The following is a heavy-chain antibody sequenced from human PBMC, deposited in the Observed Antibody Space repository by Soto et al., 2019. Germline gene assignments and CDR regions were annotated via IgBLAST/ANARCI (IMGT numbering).Heavy chain of an antibody. Sequence: SQTLSLTCAISGGSVSSNSAAWNWIRQSPSIGLEWLGRTYYRSKWYNDYAVSVKSRITINPDTSKNQFSLQLNSVTPEDTAVYYCARGPQEYSSGSGLGAWGQGTLVTVSS. CDR1: GGSVSSNSAA. J-gene: IGHJ5*02. CDR3: ARGPQEYSSGSGLGA. D-gene: IGHD6-19*01. CDR2: TYYRSKWYN. V-gene: IGHV6-1*01.